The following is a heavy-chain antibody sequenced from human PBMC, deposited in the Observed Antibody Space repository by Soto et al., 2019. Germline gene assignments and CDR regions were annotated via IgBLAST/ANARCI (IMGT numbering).Heavy chain of an antibody. Sequence: QVQVVESGGGVVQPGTSLRLSCAAAGFTFSQVGIHWVRQAPGKGLEWVAAIWGNGSQRRYADSVTGRFTISEDNTKNTVSRQIDSPRAEDTAVYYCARDLGAAPFDLCGRGTLVIVAS. CDR1: GFTFSQVG. CDR2: IWGNGSQR. D-gene: IGHD6-6*01. J-gene: IGHJ2*01. CDR3: ARDLGAAPFDL. V-gene: IGHV3-33*01.